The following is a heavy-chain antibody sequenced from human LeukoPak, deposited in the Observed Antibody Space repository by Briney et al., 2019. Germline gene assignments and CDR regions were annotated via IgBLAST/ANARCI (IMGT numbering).Heavy chain of an antibody. V-gene: IGHV4-34*01. Sequence: SETLSLTCAVYGGSFSGYYWSWIRQPPGKGLEWIGEINHSGSTNYNASLKSRVTISVDTSKNQFSLKLSSVTAADTAVYYCLYNWNVDAFDIWGQGTMVTVSS. J-gene: IGHJ3*02. CDR1: GGSFSGYY. CDR3: LYNWNVDAFDI. CDR2: INHSGST. D-gene: IGHD1-1*01.